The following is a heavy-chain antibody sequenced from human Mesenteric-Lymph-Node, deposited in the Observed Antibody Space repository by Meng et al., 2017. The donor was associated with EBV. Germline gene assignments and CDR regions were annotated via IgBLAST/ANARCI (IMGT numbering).Heavy chain of an antibody. CDR1: GESSSGYY. V-gene: IGHV4-34*01. J-gene: IGHJ4*02. CDR2: INHSGST. Sequence: QVELPQWGAGVLKPSETRSLPCVFYGESSSGYYWTWIRQPPGKGLEWIGEINHSGSTNYSPSLKSRVTISGDTAKKEFSLKLTSVTAADTAVYYCARGAAFLVQWGQGTLVTVSS. CDR3: ARGAAFLVQ. D-gene: IGHD3-10*01.